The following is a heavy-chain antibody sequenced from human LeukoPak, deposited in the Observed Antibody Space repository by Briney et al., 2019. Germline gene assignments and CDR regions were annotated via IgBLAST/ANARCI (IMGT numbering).Heavy chain of an antibody. CDR1: GFTFSSFG. D-gene: IGHD6-13*01. V-gene: IGHV3-33*01. CDR3: VRGVGVSRFNYFDP. Sequence: GGSLRLSCAASGFTFSSFGMHWVRQAPGKGLEGVAVIWYDASNKYYADSVKGRFTISRDNSKNTLFLQMNSPRDDDTAVYYCVRGVGVSRFNYFDPWGQGTLVIVSS. J-gene: IGHJ5*02. CDR2: IWYDASNK.